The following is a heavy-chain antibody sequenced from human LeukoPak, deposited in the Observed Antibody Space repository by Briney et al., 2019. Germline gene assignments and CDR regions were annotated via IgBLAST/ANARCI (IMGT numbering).Heavy chain of an antibody. CDR2: IYPGDSDT. CDR3: ASSLISRAFDI. J-gene: IGHJ3*02. CDR1: GYSFTSYW. Sequence: GESLKISCKGSGYSFTSYWIGWVRQMPGGGLEWRGIIYPGDSDTRYSPSFQGQVTISADKSISTAYLQWSSLKASDTAMYYCASSLISRAFDIWGQGTMVTVSS. D-gene: IGHD3-10*01. V-gene: IGHV5-51*01.